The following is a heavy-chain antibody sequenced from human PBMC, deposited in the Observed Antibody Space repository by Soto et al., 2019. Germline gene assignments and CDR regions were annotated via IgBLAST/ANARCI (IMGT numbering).Heavy chain of an antibody. Sequence: EVQVLESGGGLVQPGGSLRLSCAATGFTFSDFAMSWVRQAPGKGLEWVSRIYGGGNGPHYADSVKGRVTISRDNSKNTLYLQMNSLRAEYTAVYYCAKMEGMDPWAYCFAYWGQGTLVTVSS. D-gene: IGHD2-2*03. CDR1: GFTFSDFA. CDR3: AKMEGMDPWAYCFAY. V-gene: IGHV3-23*01. CDR2: IYGGGNGP. J-gene: IGHJ4*02.